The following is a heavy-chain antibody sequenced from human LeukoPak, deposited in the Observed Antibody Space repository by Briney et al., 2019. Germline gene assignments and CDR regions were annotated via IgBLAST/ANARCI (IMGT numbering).Heavy chain of an antibody. Sequence: GGSLRLSCAASGFTFSSHAMSWARQAPGKGLQWVSAVSPGGDKTYYADSVKGRFTVSRDNSKNTLYLQMNSLRAEDTAVYYCAKLVAATLRPIDYWGQGTLVTVSS. J-gene: IGHJ4*02. D-gene: IGHD2-15*01. CDR3: AKLVAATLRPIDY. CDR2: VSPGGDKT. V-gene: IGHV3-23*01. CDR1: GFTFSSHA.